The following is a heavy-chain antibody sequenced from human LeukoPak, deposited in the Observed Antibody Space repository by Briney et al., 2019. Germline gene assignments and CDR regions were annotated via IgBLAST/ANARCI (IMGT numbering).Heavy chain of an antibody. D-gene: IGHD6-6*01. J-gene: IGHJ5*02. CDR3: ARGRRAKQLVRWFDP. CDR1: GYTFTSYD. V-gene: IGHV1-8*03. Sequence: GASVKVSCKASGYTFTSYDTNWVRQATGQGLEWMGWMNPNSGNTGYAQKFQGRVTITRNTSISTAYMELSSLRSEDTAVYYCARGRRAKQLVRWFDPWGQGTLVTVSS. CDR2: MNPNSGNT.